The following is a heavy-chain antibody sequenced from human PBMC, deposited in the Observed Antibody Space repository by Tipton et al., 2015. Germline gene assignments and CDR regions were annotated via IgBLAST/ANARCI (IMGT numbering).Heavy chain of an antibody. J-gene: IGHJ4*02. CDR1: GDSFTNYW. CDR2: VYPGDSGP. Sequence: QSGPEVKKPGESLKISCKGSGDSFTNYWIGWVRQMPGKGLEWMGIVYPGDSGPRYSQSFQGQVTISADKSISTAYLQWSSLKASDSAMYYCARRHVYDYYLDNWGQGTLVIVSS. V-gene: IGHV5-51*01. D-gene: IGHD5/OR15-5a*01. CDR3: ARRHVYDYYLDN.